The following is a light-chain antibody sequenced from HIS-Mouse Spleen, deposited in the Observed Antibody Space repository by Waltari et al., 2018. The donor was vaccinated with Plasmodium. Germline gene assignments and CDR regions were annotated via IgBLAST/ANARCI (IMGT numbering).Light chain of an antibody. CDR1: QDNSNY. CDR3: QQNDNLPYT. Sequence: DIQMTQSPSSQSASVGDRVTTTRQASQDNSNYLNWYQQKPGKAPKHLIYGASNVETGVPSRLSGSGSGTDYTFTLSSMQPEDIATYYSQQNDNLPYTFDQGTKLEI. CDR2: GAS. J-gene: IGKJ2*01. V-gene: IGKV1-33*01.